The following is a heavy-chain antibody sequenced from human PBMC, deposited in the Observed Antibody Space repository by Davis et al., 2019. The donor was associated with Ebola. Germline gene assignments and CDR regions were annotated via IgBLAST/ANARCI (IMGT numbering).Heavy chain of an antibody. V-gene: IGHV4-59*12. J-gene: IGHJ6*02. D-gene: IGHD3-3*01. Sequence: MPSETLSLTCTVPGGSISSYYWSWIRQPPGKGLEWIGYIYYSGSTNYNPSLKSRVTISVDTSKNQFSLKLSSVTAADTAVYYCARDRGRSGPNGHYYYGMDVWGQGTTVTVSS. CDR1: GGSISSYY. CDR2: IYYSGST. CDR3: ARDRGRSGPNGHYYYGMDV.